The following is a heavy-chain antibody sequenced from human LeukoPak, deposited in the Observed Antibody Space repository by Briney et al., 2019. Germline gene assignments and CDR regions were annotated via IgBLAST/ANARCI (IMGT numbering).Heavy chain of an antibody. J-gene: IGHJ4*02. V-gene: IGHV3-7*03. CDR1: GFIFSNYA. D-gene: IGHD6-25*01. CDR2: IKEDGNEK. Sequence: PGGSLRLSCAASGFIFSNYAMHWVRQAPGKGLEWVAHIKEDGNEKYYVDSVKGRFTISRDNAKNSLYLQMNSLRAEDTAVYYCARVSGWDFDYWGQGALVTVSS. CDR3: ARVSGWDFDY.